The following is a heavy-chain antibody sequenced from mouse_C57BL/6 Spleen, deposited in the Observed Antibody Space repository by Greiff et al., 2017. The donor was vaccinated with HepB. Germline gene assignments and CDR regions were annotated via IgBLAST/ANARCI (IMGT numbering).Heavy chain of an antibody. CDR2: IGTGSGST. Sequence: QVPVKQSGAELVKPGASVKISCQASGYNFTDYYINWVKQRPGQGREGVGKIGTGSGSTYYNEKFKGKATLDADKSSSTAYMQLSSLTSEDSAVYFCAYDYDGFAYWGQGTLVTVSA. D-gene: IGHD2-4*01. CDR1: GYNFTDYY. J-gene: IGHJ3*01. V-gene: IGHV1-77*01. CDR3: AYDYDGFAY.